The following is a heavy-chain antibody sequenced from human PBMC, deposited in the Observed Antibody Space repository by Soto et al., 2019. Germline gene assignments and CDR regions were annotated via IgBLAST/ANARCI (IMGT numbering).Heavy chain of an antibody. Sequence: GESLKISCKGSGYSFTSYWIGWVRQMPGKGLEWMGIIYPGDSDTRYSPSFQGQVTISADKSISTAYLQWSSLKASDTAMYYCARFYYGDYVVSWFDPWGQGTLVTVSS. CDR1: GYSFTSYW. CDR2: IYPGDSDT. D-gene: IGHD4-17*01. J-gene: IGHJ5*02. V-gene: IGHV5-51*01. CDR3: ARFYYGDYVVSWFDP.